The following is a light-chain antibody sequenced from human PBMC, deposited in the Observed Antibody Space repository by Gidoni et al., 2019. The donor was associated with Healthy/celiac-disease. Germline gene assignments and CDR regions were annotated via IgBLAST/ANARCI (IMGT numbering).Light chain of an antibody. Sequence: QSVLTQPPSASGTPGQRVTISGSGSSTNIGSNTVHWYQQLPGTAPKLLIYSNNQRPSGVPDRFSGSKSGTSASLAISGLQSEDEADYYCAAWDDSLNGYVFGTGTKVTVL. CDR2: SNN. CDR3: AAWDDSLNGYV. CDR1: STNIGSNT. J-gene: IGLJ1*01. V-gene: IGLV1-44*01.